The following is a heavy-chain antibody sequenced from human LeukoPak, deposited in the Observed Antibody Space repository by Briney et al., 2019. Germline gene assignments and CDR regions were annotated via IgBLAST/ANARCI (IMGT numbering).Heavy chain of an antibody. CDR1: GYTFTSYG. J-gene: IGHJ3*02. CDR2: ISAYNGNT. Sequence: ASVKVSCKASGYTFTSYGISWVRQAPGQGLEWMGWISAYNGNTNYAQKLQGRVTMTTDTSTSTAYMELRSLRSDDTAVYYCARTHGDYQPDGFDIWGQGTMVTVSS. V-gene: IGHV1-18*01. CDR3: ARTHGDYQPDGFDI. D-gene: IGHD4-17*01.